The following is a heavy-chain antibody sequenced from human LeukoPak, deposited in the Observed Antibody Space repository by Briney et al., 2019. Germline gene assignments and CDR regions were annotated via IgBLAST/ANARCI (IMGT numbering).Heavy chain of an antibody. V-gene: IGHV1-18*01. CDR2: ISVYNGNT. J-gene: IGHJ6*03. CDR3: ASNTAAGSCGYYYYMDV. CDR1: GYTFTSYG. D-gene: IGHD6-13*01. Sequence: ASVRVSCEASGYTFTSYGISCVPDAPGQGLEWMVCISVYNGNTNYTQKLQGRVTMSTDTTTSTAYMELRSLRSDDTAVDYCASNTAAGSCGYYYYMDVWGKGTTVTVSS.